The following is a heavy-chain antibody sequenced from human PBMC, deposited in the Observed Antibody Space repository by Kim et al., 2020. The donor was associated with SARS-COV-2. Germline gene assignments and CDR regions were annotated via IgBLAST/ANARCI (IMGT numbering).Heavy chain of an antibody. CDR3: ARGPPGSLPHAPTSYGMDV. D-gene: IGHD3-10*01. CDR1: GGSISSSSYY. CDR2: IYYSGST. J-gene: IGHJ6*02. Sequence: SETLSLTCTVSGGSISSSSYYWGWIRQPPGKGLEWIGSIYYSGSTYYNPSLKSRVTISVDTSKNQFSLKLSSVTAADTAVYYCARGPPGSLPHAPTSYGMDVWGQGTTVTVSS. V-gene: IGHV4-39*01.